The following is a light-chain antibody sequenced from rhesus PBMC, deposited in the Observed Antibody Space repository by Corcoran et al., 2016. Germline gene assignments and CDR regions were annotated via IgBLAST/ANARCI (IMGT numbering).Light chain of an antibody. Sequence: DIQMTQSPSSLSASVGDTVTITCRASKTISSWLDWYQQKPGKAPKLLIYKTSNLQSGVPSRFSGSGSGTDFTLTITSLQPEDIATYYCLQYSNGPFTFGPGTKLDIK. CDR1: KTISSW. CDR2: KTS. CDR3: LQYSNGPFT. J-gene: IGKJ3*01. V-gene: IGKV1-22*01.